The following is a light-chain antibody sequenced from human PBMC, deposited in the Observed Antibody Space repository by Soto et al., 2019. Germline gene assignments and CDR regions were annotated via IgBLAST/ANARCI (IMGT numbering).Light chain of an antibody. J-gene: IGLJ2*01. V-gene: IGLV1-44*01. CDR3: ASWDDSLNGVV. CDR1: SSNIGSNA. CDR2: SNN. Sequence: QSVLTQPPSASGTPGQRVTISCSGSSSNIGSNAVNWYQQVPGTAPKLLIYSNNLRPSGVPDRFSGSKSGTSASLAISGLQSEDEADYHCASWDDSLNGVVFGGGTKLTVL.